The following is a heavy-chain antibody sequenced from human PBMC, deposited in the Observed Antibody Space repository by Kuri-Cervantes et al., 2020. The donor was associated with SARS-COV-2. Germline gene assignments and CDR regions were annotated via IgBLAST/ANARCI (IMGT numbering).Heavy chain of an antibody. V-gene: IGHV3-21*01. CDR1: GFTFSSYS. D-gene: IGHD3-10*01. J-gene: IGHJ6*02. CDR2: ISSSSSYI. Sequence: LSLTCAASGFTFSSYSMNWVRQAPGKGLEWVSSISSSSSYIYYADSVKGRFTISRDNSKNTLYLQMNSLRAEDTAVYYCARGLRGSGSYSPAHYGMDVWGQGNTVNVSS. CDR3: ARGLRGSGSYSPAHYGMDV.